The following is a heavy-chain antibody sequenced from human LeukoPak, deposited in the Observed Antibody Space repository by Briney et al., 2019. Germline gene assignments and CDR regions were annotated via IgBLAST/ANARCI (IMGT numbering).Heavy chain of an antibody. J-gene: IGHJ3*02. Sequence: PGGSLRLSCAASGFTFGSYDMHWVRQAPGKGLEWVAFISKDGSNEYYLDSVKGRFTISRDNSKNTLYPQLNSLRAEDTAVYYCAKEGYYYSSGSYSRRAFDIWGQGTMVTVSS. D-gene: IGHD3-10*01. CDR1: GFTFGSYD. CDR2: ISKDGSNE. CDR3: AKEGYYYSSGSYSRRAFDI. V-gene: IGHV3-30*18.